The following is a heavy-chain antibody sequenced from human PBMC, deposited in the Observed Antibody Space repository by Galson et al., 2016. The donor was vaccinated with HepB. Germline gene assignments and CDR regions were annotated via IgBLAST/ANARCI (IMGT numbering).Heavy chain of an antibody. Sequence: SLRLSCAASGSTFSINSMSWVRQAPGKGLEWIAAIASSSSYIYYRDSVKGRFTISRDNAKNSLYLQMDSLRAEDTAVYYCATGGWMAASHFWGQGTPVTVSS. D-gene: IGHD5-24*01. V-gene: IGHV3-21*01. CDR2: IASSSSYI. J-gene: IGHJ4*02. CDR1: GSTFSINS. CDR3: ATGGWMAASHF.